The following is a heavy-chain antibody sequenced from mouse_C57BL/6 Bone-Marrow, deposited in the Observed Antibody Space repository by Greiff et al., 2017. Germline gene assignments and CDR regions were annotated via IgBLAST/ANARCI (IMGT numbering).Heavy chain of an antibody. J-gene: IGHJ2*01. Sequence: ESGPGLVKPSQSLSLTCSVTGYSITSGYYWNWIRQFPGNKLEWMGYISYDGSNNYNPSLKNRISITRDTSKNQFFLKLNSVTTEDTATYYCARDKDYAYFDYGGQGTTLTVSS. V-gene: IGHV3-6*01. CDR1: GYSITSGYY. CDR2: ISYDGSN. CDR3: ARDKDYAYFDY. D-gene: IGHD2-4*01.